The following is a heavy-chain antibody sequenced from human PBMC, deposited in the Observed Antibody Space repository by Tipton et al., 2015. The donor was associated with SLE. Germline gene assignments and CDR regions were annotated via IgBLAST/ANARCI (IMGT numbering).Heavy chain of an antibody. CDR1: GGSISSGGYY. CDR2: IYYSGST. V-gene: IGHV4-31*03. CDR3: ARGEFHGSSTREV. Sequence: TLSLTCTVSGGSISSGGYYWSWIRQHPGKGLEWIGYIYYSGSTYYNPSLKSRVTMSVDRSKNQFSLKLSSVTAADTAVYYCARGEFHGSSTREVWGQGTLVTVSS. J-gene: IGHJ4*02. D-gene: IGHD2-2*01.